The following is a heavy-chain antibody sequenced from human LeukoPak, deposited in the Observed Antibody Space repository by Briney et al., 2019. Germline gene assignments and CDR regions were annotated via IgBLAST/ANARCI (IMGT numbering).Heavy chain of an antibody. Sequence: ASVKVSCKASGYTFTNYYLHWVRQAPGQGLERMAMINPSGGSTTYAQKFQGRVTMTRDTSTSTVYMELSSLRYEDTAVYYCARAMVRGLSNPFDSWGQGTLVTVSS. CDR2: INPSGGST. D-gene: IGHD3-10*01. V-gene: IGHV1-46*01. J-gene: IGHJ4*02. CDR1: GYTFTNYY. CDR3: ARAMVRGLSNPFDS.